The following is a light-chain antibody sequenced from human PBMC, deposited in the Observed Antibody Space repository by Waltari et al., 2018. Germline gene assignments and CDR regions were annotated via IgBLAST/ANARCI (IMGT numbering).Light chain of an antibody. CDR3: QQYYTSPLT. CDR1: ESLLYTSNNQNS. Sequence: DIVMTQSPESLAVSLGERATITCRSSESLLYTSNNQNSLAWYQRNAGQAPKLLFYWASVREAGVPDRFRASGSGTDFILSISSLQAEDVAVYYCQQYYTSPLTFGGGTKVEIK. J-gene: IGKJ4*01. CDR2: WAS. V-gene: IGKV4-1*01.